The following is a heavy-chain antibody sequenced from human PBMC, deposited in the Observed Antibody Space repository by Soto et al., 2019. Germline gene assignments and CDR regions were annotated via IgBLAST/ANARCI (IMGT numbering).Heavy chain of an antibody. D-gene: IGHD3-9*01. CDR3: ARDLLMVLDYYSGIDV. CDR1: GFTFSSYA. V-gene: IGHV3-30-3*01. J-gene: IGHJ6*02. Sequence: QVQLVESGGGVVQPGRSLRLSCAASGFTFSSYAMHWVGQARSKGLEWAAVILYDGNNKYYPDSVKGRFTISRDNSKNTLYLQTISLRAEDTAVYYCARDLLMVLDYYSGIDVWVQGTTVTVSS. CDR2: ILYDGNNK.